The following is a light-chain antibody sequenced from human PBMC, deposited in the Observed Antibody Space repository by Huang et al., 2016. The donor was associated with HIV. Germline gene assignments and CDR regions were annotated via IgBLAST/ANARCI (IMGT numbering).Light chain of an antibody. CDR3: QQSVTFPLT. J-gene: IGKJ4*02. CDR2: ASS. CDR1: QEVNKW. V-gene: IGKV1-12*01. Sequence: DIKLTQSPSSVSASIGDRVSFPFRAIQEVNKWLAWYQQKPGVAPKLLVYASSTLQSGAPSRIRGSGSGTHFTLTINSLQAEDFATYFCQQSVTFPLTFGGGTKVELK.